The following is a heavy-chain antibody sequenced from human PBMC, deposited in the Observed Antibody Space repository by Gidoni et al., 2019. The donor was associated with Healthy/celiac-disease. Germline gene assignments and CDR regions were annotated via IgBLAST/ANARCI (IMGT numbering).Heavy chain of an antibody. CDR1: GFTVSSNY. D-gene: IGHD1-26*01. CDR3: ARGRGYSGSIMPGLPKYYFDY. V-gene: IGHV3-66*02. Sequence: EVQLVESGGGLVQPGGSLRLSCAASGFTVSSNYMSWVRQAPGKGLEWVSVSYSGGSTYYADSVKGRFTISRDNSKNTLYLQMNSLRAEDTAVYYCARGRGYSGSIMPGLPKYYFDYWGQGTLVTVSS. CDR2: SYSGGST. J-gene: IGHJ4*02.